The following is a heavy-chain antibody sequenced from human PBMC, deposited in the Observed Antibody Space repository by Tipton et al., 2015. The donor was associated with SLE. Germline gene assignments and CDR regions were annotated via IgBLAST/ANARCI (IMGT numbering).Heavy chain of an antibody. CDR3: AGRRTGYRDAFDI. J-gene: IGHJ3*02. CDR1: NGSISRSSYY. CDR2: IYYSGSTT. V-gene: IGHV4-39*01. D-gene: IGHD5-12*01. Sequence: TLSLTCSVSNGSISRSSYYWGWIRQPPGKGLEWIASIYYSGSTTYYNPSLKSRVTISVDTSNNQFSLLLTSVSAPDTAVDYCAGRRTGYRDAFDIWGQGTMVTVSS.